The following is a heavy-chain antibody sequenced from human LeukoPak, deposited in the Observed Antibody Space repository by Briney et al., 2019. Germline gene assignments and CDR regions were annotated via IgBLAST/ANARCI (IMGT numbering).Heavy chain of an antibody. D-gene: IGHD3-10*01. J-gene: IGHJ3*02. CDR3: ARGVGYYGSGSYYRAFDI. CDR1: GYTFTSYD. Sequence: GASVKVSCKASGYTFTSYDINWVRQATGQGLEWMGWMNPNSGNTGYAQKFQGRVTMTRNTSISTAYMELSSLRSEDTAVYYCARGVGYYGSGSYYRAFDIWGQGTMVTVSS. V-gene: IGHV1-8*01. CDR2: MNPNSGNT.